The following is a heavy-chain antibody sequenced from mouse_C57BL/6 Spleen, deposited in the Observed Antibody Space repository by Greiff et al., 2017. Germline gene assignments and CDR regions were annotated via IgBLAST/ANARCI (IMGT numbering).Heavy chain of an antibody. D-gene: IGHD1-1*01. V-gene: IGHV1-50*01. Sequence: QVQLQQPGAELVKPGASVKLSCKASGYTFTSYWMQWVQQRPGQGLEWIGEIDPSDSYTNYNQKFKGKATLTVDTSSSTAYMQLSSLTSEDSAVYYCAKGVVATRGYFDDWGKGTTLTVSS. CDR3: AKGVVATRGYFDD. J-gene: IGHJ2*01. CDR2: IDPSDSYT. CDR1: GYTFTSYW.